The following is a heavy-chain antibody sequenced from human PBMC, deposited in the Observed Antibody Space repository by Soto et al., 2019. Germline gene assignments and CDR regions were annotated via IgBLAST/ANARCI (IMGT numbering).Heavy chain of an antibody. Sequence: QVQLVESGGGLVKPGGSLRLSCAASGFTFSDYYMSWIRQAPGKGLEWVSYISSSSSYTNYADSVKGRFTISRDNAKNSLYLQMNSLRAEDTAVYYCAREDSSGSLYYFDYWGQGPLVTVSS. D-gene: IGHD3-22*01. CDR3: AREDSSGSLYYFDY. V-gene: IGHV3-11*06. CDR1: GFTFSDYY. CDR2: ISSSSSYT. J-gene: IGHJ4*02.